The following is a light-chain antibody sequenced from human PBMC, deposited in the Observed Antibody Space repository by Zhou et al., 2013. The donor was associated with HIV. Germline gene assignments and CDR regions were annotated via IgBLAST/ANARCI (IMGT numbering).Light chain of an antibody. J-gene: IGKJ2*03. CDR3: QQYANAPRS. V-gene: IGKV3-20*01. Sequence: EIVLTQSPGTLSLSPGERATLSCRASQTVSRNYLAWYQHKPGQAPRLLIYGASSRATGIPDRFSGSGSGTDFTLTITRLEPEDSAVYYCQQYANAPRSFGQGTKLEIK. CDR2: GAS. CDR1: QTVSRNY.